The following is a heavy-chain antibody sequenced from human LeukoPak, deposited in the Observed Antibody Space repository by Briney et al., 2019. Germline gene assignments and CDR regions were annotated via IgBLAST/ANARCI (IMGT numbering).Heavy chain of an antibody. J-gene: IGHJ3*02. CDR3: ARAPGSSGHQGAFDI. CDR1: GGSISSYY. V-gene: IGHV4-59*01. CDR2: IYYSGST. Sequence: SETLSLTCTASGGSISSYYWSWIRQPPGKGLEWIGYIYYSGSTNYNPSLKSRVTISVDTSKNQFSLKLSSVTAADTAVYYCARAPGSSGHQGAFDIWGQGTMVTVSS. D-gene: IGHD3-22*01.